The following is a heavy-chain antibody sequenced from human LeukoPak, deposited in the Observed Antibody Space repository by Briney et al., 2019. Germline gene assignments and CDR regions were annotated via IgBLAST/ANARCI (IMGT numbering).Heavy chain of an antibody. D-gene: IGHD3-22*01. Sequence: SETLSLTCTVSGGSISSYYWSWIRQPPGKGLEWIGYIYYSGSTNYNPSLKSRVTISVDTSKNQLSLKLNSVTAADTAVYYCARDRGSGYNYFDYWGQGTLVTVSS. CDR3: ARDRGSGYNYFDY. CDR1: GGSISSYY. CDR2: IYYSGST. V-gene: IGHV4-59*01. J-gene: IGHJ4*02.